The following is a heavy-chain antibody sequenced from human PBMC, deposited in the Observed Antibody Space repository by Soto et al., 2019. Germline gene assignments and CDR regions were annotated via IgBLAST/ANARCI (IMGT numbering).Heavy chain of an antibody. CDR2: ISSVSSFI. Sequence: EVQLVESGGGLVKPGGSLRLSCSASGFKFNTYTMDWVRQAPGRGLEWVSSISSVSSFIFYTDSVKGRFTISRDNAKNSLNLQMDSLRVEDTAVYYCARDSGWLDYWGQGVLVTVSS. CDR3: ARDSGWLDY. D-gene: IGHD6-19*01. J-gene: IGHJ4*02. V-gene: IGHV3-21*02. CDR1: GFKFNTYT.